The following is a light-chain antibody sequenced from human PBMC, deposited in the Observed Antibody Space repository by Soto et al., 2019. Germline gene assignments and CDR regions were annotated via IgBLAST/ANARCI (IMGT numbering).Light chain of an antibody. CDR2: KAS. CDR3: QQYNSYQYT. V-gene: IGKV1-5*03. Sequence: DIQMTQSPSTLSASVGDRVTITCRASQSISSWLAWYQQKPGQAPTLLIYKASSLEGGIPSRFSGSGSETEFTLTISSLQPEDFATYYCQQYNSYQYTFGQGTKLEIK. J-gene: IGKJ2*01. CDR1: QSISSW.